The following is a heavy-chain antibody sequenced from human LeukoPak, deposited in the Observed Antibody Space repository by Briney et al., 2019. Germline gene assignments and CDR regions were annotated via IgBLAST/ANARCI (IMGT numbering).Heavy chain of an antibody. Sequence: PSETLSLLCTVSGGSISSGGYFWSWIRQHPGKGLEWIAHIYHAGSTHDNPSLRGRVAISLDTSANQFSLRLSSVTAADTAVYFCARATHYSASTGGPYMDVWGQGTTVTVSS. V-gene: IGHV4-31*03. CDR1: GGSISSGGYF. CDR2: IYHAGST. D-gene: IGHD3-22*01. CDR3: ARATHYSASTGGPYMDV. J-gene: IGHJ6*03.